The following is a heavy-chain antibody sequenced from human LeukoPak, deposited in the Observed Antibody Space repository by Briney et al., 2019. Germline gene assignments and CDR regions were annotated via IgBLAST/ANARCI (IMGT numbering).Heavy chain of an antibody. CDR1: GGSISSYY. CDR3: ARVALGATIGDYYYYMDV. J-gene: IGHJ6*03. V-gene: IGHV4-4*07. CDR2: IYTSGST. Sequence: SETLSLTCTVSGGSISSYYWSWIRQPAGKGLEWIGRIYTSGSTNYNPSLKSRVTMSVDTSKSQFSLKLSSVTAADTAVYYCARVALGATIGDYYYYMDVWGKGTTVTVSS. D-gene: IGHD5-12*01.